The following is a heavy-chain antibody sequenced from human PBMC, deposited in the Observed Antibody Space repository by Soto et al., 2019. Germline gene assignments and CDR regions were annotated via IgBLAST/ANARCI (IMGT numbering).Heavy chain of an antibody. D-gene: IGHD5-12*01. V-gene: IGHV4-61*03. J-gene: IGHJ6*02. Sequence: QVQLQESGPGLVKPSETLSLTCAVSRGSGRSDNYYWTWIRQTPGKGLEWLGFISNTGNTKYNPSLKSRVTISLDTSKNHFSLRLTSVTAADTAVYFCAREIPRAGYTFGSGAMDVWGQGNTVTVAS. CDR2: ISNTGNT. CDR1: RGSGRSDNYY. CDR3: AREIPRAGYTFGSGAMDV.